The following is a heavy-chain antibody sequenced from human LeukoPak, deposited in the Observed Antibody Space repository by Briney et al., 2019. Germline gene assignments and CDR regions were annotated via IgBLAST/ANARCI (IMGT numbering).Heavy chain of an antibody. CDR2: INHSGST. CDR1: GGSFSGYY. V-gene: IGHV4-34*01. J-gene: IGHJ5*02. D-gene: IGHD2-2*01. CDR3: ARHSTRYCSSTSCYGDWFDP. Sequence: SETLSLTCAVYGGSFSGYYWSWIRQPPGKGLEWIGEINHSGSTNYNPSLKSRVTISVDTSKNQFSLKLSSVTAADTAVYYCARHSTRYCSSTSCYGDWFDPWGQGTLVTVSS.